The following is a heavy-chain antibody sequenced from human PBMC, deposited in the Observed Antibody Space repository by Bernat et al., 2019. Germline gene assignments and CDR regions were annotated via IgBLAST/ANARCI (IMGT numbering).Heavy chain of an antibody. CDR2: INHSGST. CDR1: GGSFSGYY. Sequence: QVQLQQWGAGLLKPSETLSLTCAVYGGSFSGYYWSWIRQPPGKGLEWIGEINHSGSTNYNPSLKSRVTISVDTSKNQFSLKLSSVTAADTAVYYCARGKVAARPGQWGYWGQGTLVTGSS. CDR3: ARGKVAARPGQWGY. J-gene: IGHJ4*02. D-gene: IGHD6-6*01. V-gene: IGHV4-34*01.